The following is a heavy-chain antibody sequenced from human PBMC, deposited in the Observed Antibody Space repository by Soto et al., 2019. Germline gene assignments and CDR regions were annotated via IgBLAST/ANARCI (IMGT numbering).Heavy chain of an antibody. D-gene: IGHD3-22*01. J-gene: IGHJ4*02. Sequence: EVQLLESGGDLIQPGGSLRLSCAASGFTFNFYVMTWVRQAPGKGLEWVSAISRYGDITYYADSVEGRFSISRDNSKNTLYLKMNSLRAEDTAVYYCAKDRYLDHDSRGYLFDNWGQGTLVTVSS. V-gene: IGHV3-23*01. CDR2: ISRYGDIT. CDR1: GFTFNFYV. CDR3: AKDRYLDHDSRGYLFDN.